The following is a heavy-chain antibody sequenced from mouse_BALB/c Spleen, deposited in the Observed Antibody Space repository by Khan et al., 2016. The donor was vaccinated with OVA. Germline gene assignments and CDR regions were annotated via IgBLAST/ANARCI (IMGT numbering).Heavy chain of an antibody. Sequence: EVQLQQSGPGLVKSSQSLSLTCTVTGYSITSDYAWDWIRQFPGNKLEWMGYISYGGSTSYNPSLKSRISITRDTSKNQFFLQLNSVTTEDTATYYCARKNYYGYAMDYWGQGTSVTVSS. CDR2: ISYGGST. CDR1: GYSITSDYA. CDR3: ARKNYYGYAMDY. D-gene: IGHD1-1*01. J-gene: IGHJ4*01. V-gene: IGHV3-2*02.